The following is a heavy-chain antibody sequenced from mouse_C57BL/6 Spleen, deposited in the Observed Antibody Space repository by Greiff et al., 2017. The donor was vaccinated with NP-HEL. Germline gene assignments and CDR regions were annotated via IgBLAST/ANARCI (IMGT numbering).Heavy chain of an antibody. D-gene: IGHD1-1*01. CDR2: IWWNDAK. V-gene: IGHV8-5*01. J-gene: IGHJ1*03. CDR1: GFSLSTSNMG. Sequence: QVTLKESGPGILQPSQTLSLTCSFSGFSLSTSNMGIGWIRQPSGKGLEWLAHIWWNDAKYYNPSLKSRLTISKDTSNNQVFLKITSMDTADTATYYCAQIPITTVAPFYWYFDVWGTGTTVTVSS. CDR3: AQIPITTVAPFYWYFDV.